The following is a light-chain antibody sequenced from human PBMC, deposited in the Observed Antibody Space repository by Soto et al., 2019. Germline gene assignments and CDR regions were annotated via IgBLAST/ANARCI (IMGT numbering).Light chain of an antibody. CDR2: DAV. CDR3: QQNVRSPT. CDR1: QSLTSSY. Sequence: EVVLTQSPVTLSLSPVETATLSCRASQSLTSSYLDWYQQRPGQAPRLLIHDAVSRATGIPDRFSGSGSGTEFTLNISRLEAEDGGVYYCQQNVRSPTFGPGTRLEIK. J-gene: IGKJ5*01. V-gene: IGKV3-20*01.